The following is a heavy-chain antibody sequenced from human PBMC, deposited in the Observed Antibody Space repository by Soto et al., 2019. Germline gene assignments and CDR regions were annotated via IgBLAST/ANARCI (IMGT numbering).Heavy chain of an antibody. CDR3: ARAGYGCTLCDY. Sequence: QVQLVQSGAEVKKPGASVKVSCKASEYTFTGYFMHWVRQAPAQELEWMGWINPNSGGTNYAQKFQGWVTMTRDTSISTAYMELSRLSSDDTAVYYCARAGYGCTLCDYWGQGTLVTVSS. D-gene: IGHD4-17*01. J-gene: IGHJ4*02. CDR2: INPNSGGT. V-gene: IGHV1-2*04. CDR1: EYTFTGYF.